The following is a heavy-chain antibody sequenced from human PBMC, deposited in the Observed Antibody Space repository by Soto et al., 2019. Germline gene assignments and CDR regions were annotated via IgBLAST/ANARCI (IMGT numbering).Heavy chain of an antibody. V-gene: IGHV3-53*04. CDR1: GFTVSSNY. CDR2: IYSGGST. CDR3: ARGQLTSYAAWFDP. Sequence: GSLRLSCAASGFTVSSNYMSWVRQAPGKGLEWVSVIYSGGSTYYADSVKGRFTISRHNSKNTLYLQMNSLRAEDTAVYYCARGQLTSYAAWFDPWGQGTLVTVSS. D-gene: IGHD3-10*01. J-gene: IGHJ5*02.